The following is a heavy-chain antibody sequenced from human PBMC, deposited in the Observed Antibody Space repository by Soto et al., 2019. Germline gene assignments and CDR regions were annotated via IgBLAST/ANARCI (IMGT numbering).Heavy chain of an antibody. CDR2: IKSKTDGGTT. CDR1: GFTFSNAW. CDR3: TTSKYGSGSYYNPVYYYYYYGMDV. Sequence: GGSLRLSCAASGFTFSNAWMNWVRQAPGKGLEWVGRIKSKTDGGTTDYAAPVKGRFTISRDDSKNTLYLQMNSLKTEDTAVYYCTTSKYGSGSYYNPVYYYYYYGMDVWGQGTTVTVSS. V-gene: IGHV3-15*07. J-gene: IGHJ6*02. D-gene: IGHD3-10*01.